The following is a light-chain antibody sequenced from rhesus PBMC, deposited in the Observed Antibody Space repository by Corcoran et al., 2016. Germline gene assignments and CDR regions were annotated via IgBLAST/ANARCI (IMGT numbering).Light chain of an antibody. CDR3: GQGTNVPLT. Sequence: DVVMTQSPLSLPVTPGQPASISCRSSPSLVHSDVKTSLNWLQPKPGQPPRRLIYQGSNRDSGVPDRFSGRGAGTAFTLKISRVEAEDVGVYYCGQGTNVPLTFGGGTKVEIK. CDR1: PSLVHSDVKTS. V-gene: IGKV2S8*01. J-gene: IGKJ4*01. CDR2: QGS.